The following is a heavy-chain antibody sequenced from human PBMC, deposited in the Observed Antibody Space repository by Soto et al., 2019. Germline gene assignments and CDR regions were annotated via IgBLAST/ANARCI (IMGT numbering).Heavy chain of an antibody. CDR2: IYYSGST. CDR3: AGMGIAAAVTGGNDSLDI. J-gene: IGHJ3*02. D-gene: IGHD6-13*01. V-gene: IGHV4-39*01. CDR1: GGSISSSSYY. Sequence: SETLSLTCTFSGGSISSSSYYWGWIRQPPGKGLEWIGSIYYSGSTYYNPSLKSRVTISVDTSKNTFSLKLSSVTAADTAVYYCAGMGIAAAVTGGNDSLDIWGQGTMVTVSS.